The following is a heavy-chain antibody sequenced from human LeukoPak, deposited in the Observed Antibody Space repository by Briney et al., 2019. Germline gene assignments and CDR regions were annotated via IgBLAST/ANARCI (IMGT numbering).Heavy chain of an antibody. V-gene: IGHV3-30*04. CDR3: ARDNYGGYFDL. CDR2: TLYDGSNK. Sequence: GGSLRLSCVASGFTFSRYTMQWVRQDPGEGLEWVAGTLYDGSNKYYADSVKGRFTNSRDNSKNTLYLQMNSLTTEDMAVYYCARDNYGGYFDLWGRGTLVTVSS. D-gene: IGHD4-23*01. J-gene: IGHJ2*01. CDR1: GFTFSRYT.